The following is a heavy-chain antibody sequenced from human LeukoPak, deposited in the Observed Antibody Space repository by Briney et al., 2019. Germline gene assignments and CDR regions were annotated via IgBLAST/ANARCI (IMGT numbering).Heavy chain of an antibody. CDR3: ARVGTYGDYVTGYYYYMDV. Sequence: SETLSLTCAVSGGSISSYYWSWIRQPPGKGLEWIGYIYYSGSTNYNPPLKSRVTISVDTSKNQFSLKLSSVTAADTAVYYCARVGTYGDYVTGYYYYMDVWGKGTTVTISS. V-gene: IGHV4-59*01. D-gene: IGHD4-17*01. J-gene: IGHJ6*03. CDR2: IYYSGST. CDR1: GGSISSYY.